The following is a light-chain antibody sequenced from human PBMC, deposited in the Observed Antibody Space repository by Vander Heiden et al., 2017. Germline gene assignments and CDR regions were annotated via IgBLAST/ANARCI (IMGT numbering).Light chain of an antibody. J-gene: IGLJ3*02. CDR1: SGINVGTYR. V-gene: IGLV5-45*02. CDR2: YKSDSDK. Sequence: QAVLTQPSSLSASPGASASLTCTLRSGINVGTYRIYWYQQKPGSPPQYLLRYKSDSDKQQGSGVPSRFSGSKDASANAVILLISGLQTEDEADYYCKNWNSSAWVFGGGTKLTVL. CDR3: KNWNSSAWV.